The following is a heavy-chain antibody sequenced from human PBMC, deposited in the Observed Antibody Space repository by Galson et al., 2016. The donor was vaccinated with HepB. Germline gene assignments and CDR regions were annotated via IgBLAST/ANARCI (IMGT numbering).Heavy chain of an antibody. V-gene: IGHV4-4*02. CDR2: IYHTGST. D-gene: IGHD1-1*01. CDR3: GRDKERQLIDF. J-gene: IGHJ4*02. Sequence: SETLSLTCAVSGGSISSRDWWSWVRQPPGKGLEWIGEIYHTGSTNYNPSLKSRVTMSVDESKNQFSLKLDSMTAADTAVYYCGRDKERQLIDFWGQGTLATVSS. CDR1: GGSISSRDW.